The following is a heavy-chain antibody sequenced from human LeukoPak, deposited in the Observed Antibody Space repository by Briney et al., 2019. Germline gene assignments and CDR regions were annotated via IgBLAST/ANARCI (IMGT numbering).Heavy chain of an antibody. Sequence: GGSLRLSCAASGFTFSSYAMHWVRQAPGKGLEWVAVISYDGSNKYYADSVKGRFTISRDNSKNTLYLQMNSLRAEDTAVYYCAKDRPLDSSFTTWVFDYWGQGTLVTVSS. D-gene: IGHD6-19*01. V-gene: IGHV3-30*04. CDR1: GFTFSSYA. J-gene: IGHJ4*02. CDR2: ISYDGSNK. CDR3: AKDRPLDSSFTTWVFDY.